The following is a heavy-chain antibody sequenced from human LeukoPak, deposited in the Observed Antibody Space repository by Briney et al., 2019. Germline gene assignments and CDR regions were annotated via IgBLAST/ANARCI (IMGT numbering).Heavy chain of an antibody. CDR1: GGSISSSSYY. Sequence: PSETLSLTCTVSGGSISSSSYYWGWIRQPPGKGLEWIGSIYYSGSNYYNPSLKSRVTISVYTYKNQFSLKLSSVTAADTAVYYCASPNYYYSSVYYPIDYWGQGTLVTVSS. CDR3: ASPNYYYSSVYYPIDY. CDR2: IYYSGSN. D-gene: IGHD3-22*01. J-gene: IGHJ4*02. V-gene: IGHV4-39*01.